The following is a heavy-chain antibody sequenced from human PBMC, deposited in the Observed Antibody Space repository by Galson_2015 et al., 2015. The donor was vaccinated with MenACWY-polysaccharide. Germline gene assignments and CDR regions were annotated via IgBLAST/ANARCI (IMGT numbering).Heavy chain of an antibody. V-gene: IGHV3-23*01. CDR1: GFTFNSYT. CDR2: ISGSGAST. J-gene: IGHJ4*02. CDR3: ANPGLSTGRSSDVDY. D-gene: IGHD6-25*01. Sequence: LRLSCATSGFTFNSYTMSWVRQAPGKGLEWVSAISGSGASTYYADSVKGRFTISRDNSKSTLYLQMNSLRAEDTAVYYCANPGLSTGRSSDVDYWGQGTLVTVSS.